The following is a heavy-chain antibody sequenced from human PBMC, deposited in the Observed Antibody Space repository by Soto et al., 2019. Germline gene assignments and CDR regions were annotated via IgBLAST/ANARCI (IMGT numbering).Heavy chain of an antibody. CDR3: AKDYGDYVPGYYYGMDV. D-gene: IGHD4-17*01. V-gene: IGHV3-23*01. CDR2: ISGSGGTT. CDR1: GFTFSSYA. Sequence: HPGGSLRLSCAASGFTFSSYAMSWVRQAPGKGLEWVSAISGSGGTTYYADSAKGRFTISRDNSKNTLYLQMNSLRAEDTAVYYCAKDYGDYVPGYYYGMDVWGQGTTVTVSS. J-gene: IGHJ6*02.